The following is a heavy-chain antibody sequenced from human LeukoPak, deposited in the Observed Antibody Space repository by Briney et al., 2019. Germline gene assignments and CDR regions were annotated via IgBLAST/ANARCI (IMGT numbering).Heavy chain of an antibody. CDR3: AKDRGSYSTTADS. J-gene: IGHJ5*01. D-gene: IGHD1-26*01. V-gene: IGHV3-23*01. Sequence: PGGSLRLSCAASGFTFSSYAMSWVRQAPGKGLEWVSAISGSGGSTYYADSVKGRFTISRDNSKNTLYLRMNSLRAEDTAVYYCAKDRGSYSTTADSWGQGTLVTVSS. CDR2: ISGSGGST. CDR1: GFTFSSYA.